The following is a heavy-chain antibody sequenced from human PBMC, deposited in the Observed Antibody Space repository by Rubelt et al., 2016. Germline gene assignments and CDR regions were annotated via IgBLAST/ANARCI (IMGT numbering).Heavy chain of an antibody. CDR3: ARGKEGLGVTMMDY. CDR2: INHRGST. V-gene: IGHV4-34*01. Sequence: QVQLQQWGAGLLKPSETLSLTCAVYGGSFSGYYWSWIRQPPGKGLEWIGEINHRGSTNYNPSLKSRVTISVYTSKNQFSLKLSSVTAADTAVYYCARGKEGLGVTMMDYWGQGTLVTVSS. J-gene: IGHJ4*02. D-gene: IGHD3-22*01. CDR1: GGSFSGYY.